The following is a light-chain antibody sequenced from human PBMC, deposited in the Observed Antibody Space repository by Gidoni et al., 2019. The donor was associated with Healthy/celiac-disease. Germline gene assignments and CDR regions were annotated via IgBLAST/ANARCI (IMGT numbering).Light chain of an antibody. CDR2: DAS. J-gene: IGKJ4*01. Sequence: DIQMTQSPSSLSASVGDRVTITCQASQAISNYLNWYQQKPGKAPKPLIYDASNLEKGVPSRFSGSGTGTDFTFTISSLQPEDIATYYCQQYDNLPLTFGGGTKVEIK. CDR3: QQYDNLPLT. CDR1: QAISNY. V-gene: IGKV1-33*01.